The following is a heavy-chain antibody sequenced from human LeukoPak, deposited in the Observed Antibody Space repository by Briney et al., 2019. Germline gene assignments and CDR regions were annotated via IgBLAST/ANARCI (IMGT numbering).Heavy chain of an antibody. CDR2: IKQDGSEK. D-gene: IGHD3-10*01. J-gene: IGHJ4*02. V-gene: IGHV3-7*01. CDR3: ARNVLLWFGELDY. Sequence: GGSLRLSCAASGFTFSSYGMHWVRQAPGKGLEWVANIKQDGSEKYYVDSVKGRFTISRDNAKNSLYLQMNSLRAEDTAVYYCARNVLLWFGELDYWGQGTLVTVSS. CDR1: GFTFSSYG.